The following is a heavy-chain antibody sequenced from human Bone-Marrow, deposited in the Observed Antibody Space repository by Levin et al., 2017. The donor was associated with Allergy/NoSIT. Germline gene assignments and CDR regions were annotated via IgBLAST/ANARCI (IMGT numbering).Heavy chain of an antibody. CDR2: ISWNSGNI. J-gene: IGHJ3*01. V-gene: IGHV3-9*01. Sequence: SLKISCAASGLMFEEYAMHWVRQVPGKGLEWVSTISWNSGNIVYGDSVKGRFTISRDNAKNSLYLDMNSLRPEDTALYFCVKDVVGFGAFEVWGQGTMVTVSS. D-gene: IGHD1-26*01. CDR1: GLMFEEYA. CDR3: VKDVVGFGAFEV.